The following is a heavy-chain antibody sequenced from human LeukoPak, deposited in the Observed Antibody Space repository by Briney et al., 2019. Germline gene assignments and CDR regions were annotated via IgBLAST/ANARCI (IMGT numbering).Heavy chain of an antibody. CDR2: IWYDGSNK. Sequence: GGSLRLSCAASGFTFSSYGMHWVRQAPGKGLEWVAVIWYDGSNKYYADSVKGRFTISRDNSKNTLYLQMNSLRAEDTAVYYCARERPSGAFDIWGQGTMVTVSS. V-gene: IGHV3-33*01. D-gene: IGHD1-1*01. J-gene: IGHJ3*02. CDR1: GFTFSSYG. CDR3: ARERPSGAFDI.